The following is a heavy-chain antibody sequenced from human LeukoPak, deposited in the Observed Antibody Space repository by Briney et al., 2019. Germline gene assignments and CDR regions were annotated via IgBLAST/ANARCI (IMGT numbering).Heavy chain of an antibody. D-gene: IGHD2-2*01. Sequence: ASVKVSCKASGYTFTSYDINGVGQATGKGGEWMGWMNPKSGNTGYAQKFQGRVTMTRNTSISTAYMELSSLRSEYTAVYYCARGRLWYQLPTDWGQGTLVTVSS. CDR1: GYTFTSYD. CDR3: ARGRLWYQLPTD. J-gene: IGHJ4*02. CDR2: MNPKSGNT. V-gene: IGHV1-8*01.